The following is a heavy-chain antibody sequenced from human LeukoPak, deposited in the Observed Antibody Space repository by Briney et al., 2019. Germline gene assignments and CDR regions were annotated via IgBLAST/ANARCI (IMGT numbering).Heavy chain of an antibody. CDR1: GDSVSGSPAV. J-gene: IGHJ4*02. V-gene: IGHV6-1*01. Sequence: SQTLSLTSAISGDSVSGSPAVWNWIRQSPSRGLEWLGRAYYRSKWYIDYAESVKGRITITPDTSKNQFSLQLNSVTPKDTAVYYCARGAVRGGTNFDYWGQGTLVTVSS. CDR3: ARGAVRGGTNFDY. CDR2: AYYRSKWYI. D-gene: IGHD3-10*01.